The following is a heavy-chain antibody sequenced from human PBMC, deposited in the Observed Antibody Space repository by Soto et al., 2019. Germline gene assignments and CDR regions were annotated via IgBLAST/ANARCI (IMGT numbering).Heavy chain of an antibody. CDR2: ISHNDEPKI. Sequence: QVQLVESGGGVVQPGSSLRLSCAASGFSFKNYAFHWVRQAPGKGLEWVALISHNDEPKIFYADSVQGRFTISRDNFKNTVYLQMNSLRDEDTAGYHCARGVRAETYYNAFDYWGKGTQVTVSS. D-gene: IGHD3-10*01. V-gene: IGHV3-30-3*01. CDR3: ARGVRAETYYNAFDY. CDR1: GFSFKNYA. J-gene: IGHJ4*01.